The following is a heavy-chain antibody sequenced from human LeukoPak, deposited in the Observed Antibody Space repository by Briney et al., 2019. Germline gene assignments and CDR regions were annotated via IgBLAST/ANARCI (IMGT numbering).Heavy chain of an antibody. Sequence: ETLSLTCAVYGGSFSGYYWSWIRQPPGKGLEWVGRIRSKANSYATAYAASVKGRFTISRDDSKNTAYLQMNSLKTEDTAVYYCTSRPNWFDPWGQGTLVTVSS. CDR1: GGSFSGYY. J-gene: IGHJ5*02. V-gene: IGHV3-73*01. CDR3: TSRPNWFDP. CDR2: IRSKANSYAT.